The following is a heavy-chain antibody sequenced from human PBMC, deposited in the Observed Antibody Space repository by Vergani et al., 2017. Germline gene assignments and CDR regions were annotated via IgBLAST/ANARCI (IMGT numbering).Heavy chain of an antibody. CDR3: ARQARSIVVVISGYWYFDL. Sequence: QVQLKESGPGLVKPSETLSLTCTVSGGSISSYYWSWIRQPPGKGLEWIGYIYYSGSTNYNPSLKSRVTISVDTSKNQFSLKLSSVTAAEPAVYYCARQARSIVVVISGYWYFDLWGRGTLVTVSS. D-gene: IGHD3-22*01. J-gene: IGHJ2*01. CDR1: GGSISSYY. CDR2: IYYSGST. V-gene: IGHV4-59*08.